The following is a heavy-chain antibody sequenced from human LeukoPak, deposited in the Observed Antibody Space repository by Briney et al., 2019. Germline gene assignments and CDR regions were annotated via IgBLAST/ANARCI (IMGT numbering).Heavy chain of an antibody. V-gene: IGHV1-8*01. CDR2: MNPNSGNT. J-gene: IGHJ4*02. CDR1: GYTFTSYD. CDR3: ASDPTSTYYDILTGRSNFDY. Sequence: ASVKVSCKASGYTFTSYDINWVRQATGQGLEWMGWMNPNSGNTGYAQKFQGRVTMTRNTSISTAYMELSSLRSEDTAVYYCASDPTSTYYDILTGRSNFDYWGQGTLVTVSS. D-gene: IGHD3-9*01.